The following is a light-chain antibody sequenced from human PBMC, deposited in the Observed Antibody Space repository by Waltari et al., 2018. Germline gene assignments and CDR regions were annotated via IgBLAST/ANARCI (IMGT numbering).Light chain of an antibody. CDR1: SSDVGDYMY. Sequence: QSALTQPASVSGSPGQSITISCTGTSSDVGDYMYVSWYQQHPGRAPKGLVFDVSRRPSGISDRFSGSKSGNTASLTISGLQAEDEADYYCTSYKRSSTSFLFGTVTTVTVL. CDR3: TSYKRSSTSFL. J-gene: IGLJ1*01. V-gene: IGLV2-14*03. CDR2: DVS.